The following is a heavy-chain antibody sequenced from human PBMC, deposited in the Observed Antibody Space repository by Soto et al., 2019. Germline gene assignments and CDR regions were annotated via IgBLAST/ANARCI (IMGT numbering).Heavy chain of an antibody. CDR2: IIPIFGTA. CDR1: GGTFSSYA. J-gene: IGHJ6*02. CDR3: ARASGSGSYYYYYYGMDV. Sequence: ASVKVSCKASGGTFSSYAISWVRQAPGQGLEWMGGIIPIFGTANYAQKFQGRVTITADESTSTAYMELSSLRSEDTAVYYCARASGSGSYYYYYYGMDVWGQGTTVTVSS. D-gene: IGHD3-10*01. V-gene: IGHV1-69*13.